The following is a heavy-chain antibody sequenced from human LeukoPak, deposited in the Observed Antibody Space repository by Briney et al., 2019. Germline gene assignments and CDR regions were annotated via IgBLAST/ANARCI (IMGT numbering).Heavy chain of an antibody. Sequence: GGPLRLSCAASGFTFDDYGMSWVRQAPGKGLEWVSGINWNGGSTGYADSVKGRFTISRDNAKNSLYLQMNSLRAEDTALYYCARSPPYGEHLDYWGQGTLVTVSS. D-gene: IGHD4-17*01. J-gene: IGHJ4*02. CDR3: ARSPPYGEHLDY. V-gene: IGHV3-20*04. CDR1: GFTFDDYG. CDR2: INWNGGST.